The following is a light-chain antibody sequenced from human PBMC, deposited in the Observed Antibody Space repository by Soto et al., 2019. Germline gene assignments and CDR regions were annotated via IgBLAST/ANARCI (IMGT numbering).Light chain of an antibody. Sequence: QSALTQPPSASGSPGQSVTISCTGTSSDVGGYNYVSWYQHHPGKAPKLIIYEVYKRPSGVPDRFSGSTSGNTAALTVSGLQAEDEDDYYCSSYVGTNSYVFGTGTQLTVL. CDR1: SSDVGGYNY. CDR3: SSYVGTNSYV. CDR2: EVY. J-gene: IGLJ1*01. V-gene: IGLV2-8*01.